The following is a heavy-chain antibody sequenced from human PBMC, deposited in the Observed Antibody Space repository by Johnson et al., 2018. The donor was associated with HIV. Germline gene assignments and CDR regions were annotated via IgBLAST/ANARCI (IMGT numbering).Heavy chain of an antibody. V-gene: IGHV3-30-3*01. CDR1: GFTFSSYA. CDR2: ISYDGSNK. J-gene: IGHJ3*02. Sequence: QVLLVESGGGVVQPGRSLRLYCAASGFTFSSYAMHWVRQAPGKGLEWVAVISYDGSNKYYADSVKGRFTISRDNSKNTLYLQMNSLRAEDTAVYYCARGSSSWLHDAFDIWGQGTMVTVSS. D-gene: IGHD6-13*01. CDR3: ARGSSSWLHDAFDI.